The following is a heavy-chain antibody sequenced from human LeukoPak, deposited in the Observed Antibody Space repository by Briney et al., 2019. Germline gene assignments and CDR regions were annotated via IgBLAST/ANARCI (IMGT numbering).Heavy chain of an antibody. CDR3: AKEWELPLEGAFDI. Sequence: GESLRLSCAASGFTFSSYSMNWVRQAPGKGLEWVSSISSSSSYIYYADSVKGRFTISRDNSKNTLYLQMNSLRAEDTAVYYCAKEWELPLEGAFDIWGQGTMVTVSS. J-gene: IGHJ3*02. V-gene: IGHV3-21*04. CDR2: ISSSSSYI. D-gene: IGHD1-26*01. CDR1: GFTFSSYS.